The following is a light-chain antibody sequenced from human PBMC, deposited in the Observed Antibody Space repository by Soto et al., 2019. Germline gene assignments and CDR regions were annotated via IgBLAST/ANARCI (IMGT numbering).Light chain of an antibody. J-gene: IGLJ2*01. Sequence: QSALTQPASVSGSPGQSITISCTGTSSDIGGYEYVSWYQQHPGKAPRLMIYEVTYRPSGVSNRFSGSKSGSTASLTISGLQAEDEADYYCSSYTSTNHVVFGGGTKLTVL. CDR3: SSYTSTNHVV. V-gene: IGLV2-14*01. CDR1: SSDIGGYEY. CDR2: EVT.